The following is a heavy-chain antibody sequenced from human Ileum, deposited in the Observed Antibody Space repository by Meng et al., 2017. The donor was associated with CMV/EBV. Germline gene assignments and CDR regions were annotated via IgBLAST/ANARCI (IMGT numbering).Heavy chain of an antibody. Sequence: VHLQPWGEGLLSPSETLALHCAVYGGFFSYYYWIWLRQSPGKGLEWIGEVHHSGITNYNPSLKSRVTISVDTSKNQFFLKLTSVTAADTGLYYCATNSEDYWGQGTLVTVSS. J-gene: IGHJ4*02. D-gene: IGHD4-23*01. CDR3: ATNSEDY. V-gene: IGHV4-34*01. CDR2: VHHSGIT. CDR1: GGFFSYYY.